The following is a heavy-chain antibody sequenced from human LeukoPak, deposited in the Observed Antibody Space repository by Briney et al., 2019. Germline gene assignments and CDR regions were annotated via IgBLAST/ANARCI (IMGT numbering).Heavy chain of an antibody. CDR1: GGSISSRNW. J-gene: IGHJ6*03. Sequence: SETLSLTCAVSGGSISSRNWWTWVRQPPGKGLEWIGEIYHNGSTNYNPSLKSRATISVDTSKNQFSLKLTSVTAADTAVYYCTRAASSGPLFTYHMDVWGKGTTVTVSS. D-gene: IGHD3-22*01. V-gene: IGHV4-4*02. CDR3: TRAASSGPLFTYHMDV. CDR2: IYHNGST.